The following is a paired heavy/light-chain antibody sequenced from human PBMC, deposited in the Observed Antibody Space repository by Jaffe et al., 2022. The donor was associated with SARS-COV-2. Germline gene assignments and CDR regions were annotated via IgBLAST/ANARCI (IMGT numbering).Light chain of an antibody. CDR1: QSLLYGSNNDNY. CDR3: QQYYSTPWT. Sequence: DIGMTQSPDSLAVSLGERATIKCKSSQSLLYGSNNDNYLAWYQQRPGQPPRLLIYWASTRESGVPDRFSGSGSGTDFTLTISTLQADDVAVYYCQQYYSTPWTFGQGTKVEVK. CDR2: WAS. V-gene: IGKV4-1*01. J-gene: IGKJ1*01.
Heavy chain of an antibody. D-gene: IGHD1-26*01. CDR3: ARGGVQLTSYSGTYYSWFDP. CDR2: INLSGNT. V-gene: IGHV4-34*01. J-gene: IGHJ5*02. CDR1: GGSFSGYY. Sequence: QVQLHQWGAGLLKPSETLSLTCGIYGGSFSGYYWNWIRQPPGKGLEWLGEINLSGNTNYNPSLKGRVTMSVDTSKNQFSLKLSSVTAADTAVYYCARGGVQLTSYSGTYYSWFDPWGQGILVTISS.